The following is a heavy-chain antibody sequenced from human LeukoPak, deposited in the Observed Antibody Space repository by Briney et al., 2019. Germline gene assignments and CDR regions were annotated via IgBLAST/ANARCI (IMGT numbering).Heavy chain of an antibody. CDR1: GGFFSGYY. CDR3: ARGPDYDSSGYYQESFDY. D-gene: IGHD3-22*01. CDR2: INHSGST. V-gene: IGHV4-34*01. Sequence: SETLSLTCAVYGGFFSGYYWTWIRQPPGKGLEWIGEINHSGSTNYNPSLKSRVTISIDTSKNQFYLKLRSVTAADTAVYYCARGPDYDSSGYYQESFDYWGQGTLVTVSS. J-gene: IGHJ4*02.